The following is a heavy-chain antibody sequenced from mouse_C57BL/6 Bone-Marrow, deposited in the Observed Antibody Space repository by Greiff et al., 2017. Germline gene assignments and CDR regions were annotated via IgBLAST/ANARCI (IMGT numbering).Heavy chain of an antibody. J-gene: IGHJ2*01. CDR3: AREDITTVWEFDY. CDR2: IDPSDSYT. D-gene: IGHD1-1*01. Sequence: QVQLQQPGAELVRPGTSVKLSCKASGYTFTSYWMHWVKQRPGQGLEWIGVIDPSDSYTNYNQKFKGKATLTVDTSSSTAYMQLSSLTSEDSAVYYCAREDITTVWEFDYWGQGTTLTVSS. CDR1: GYTFTSYW. V-gene: IGHV1-59*01.